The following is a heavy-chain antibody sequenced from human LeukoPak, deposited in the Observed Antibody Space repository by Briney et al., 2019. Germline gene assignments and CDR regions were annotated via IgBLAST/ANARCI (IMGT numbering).Heavy chain of an antibody. D-gene: IGHD6-19*01. Sequence: SETLSLTCTVSGGSINNYYWSWIRQPPGKGLEWIGYIYYSGSTYYNPSLKSRVTISVDTSKNQFSLKLSSVTAADTAVYYCARDVEGSGWRIDYWGQGTLVTVSS. CDR1: GGSINNYY. CDR3: ARDVEGSGWRIDY. CDR2: IYYSGST. J-gene: IGHJ4*02. V-gene: IGHV4-59*12.